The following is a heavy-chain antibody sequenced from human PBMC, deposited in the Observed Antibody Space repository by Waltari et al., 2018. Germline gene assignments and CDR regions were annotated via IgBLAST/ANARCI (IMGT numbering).Heavy chain of an antibody. V-gene: IGHV4-34*01. CDR3: AREGRWMSYFDP. Sequence: QVQLHQWGAGLLKPSETLSLTCAVYGGSFSGYDWSWIRQPPGKGLEWIGEINHSGSTNYNPSIESRVTISVDTSKNQVSLKLSSLTAADTAVYYCAREGRWMSYFDPWGQGTLVTVSS. J-gene: IGHJ5*02. CDR1: GGSFSGYD. D-gene: IGHD1-26*01. CDR2: INHSGST.